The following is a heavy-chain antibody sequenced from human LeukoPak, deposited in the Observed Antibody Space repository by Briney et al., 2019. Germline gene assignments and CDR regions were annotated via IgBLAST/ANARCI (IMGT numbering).Heavy chain of an antibody. CDR2: IWYDGSNK. CDR3: ARENSSGWFDDY. CDR1: GFTFSSYG. D-gene: IGHD6-19*01. Sequence: GRSLRLSCAASGFTFSSYGMHWVRQAPGKGLEWVAVIWYDGSNKYYADSVKGRFTISRDNSKNTLYLQMNSLRAEDTAVYYCARENSSGWFDDYWGQGTLVTVSS. V-gene: IGHV3-33*01. J-gene: IGHJ4*02.